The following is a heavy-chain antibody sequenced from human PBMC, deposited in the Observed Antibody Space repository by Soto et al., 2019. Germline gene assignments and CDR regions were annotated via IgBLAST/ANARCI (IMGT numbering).Heavy chain of an antibody. CDR2: IVVGSGNT. CDR1: GFTFTSSA. V-gene: IGHV1-58*01. CDR3: ARAPTYPNPQFDD. J-gene: IGHJ4*02. D-gene: IGHD7-27*01. Sequence: SVKVSCKASGFTFTSSAVQWVRQARGQRLEWIGWIVVGSGNTNYAQKFQERVTITRDMSTSTAYMGLSSLRSDDTAVYYCARAPTYPNPQFDDWGQRTLVTVSS.